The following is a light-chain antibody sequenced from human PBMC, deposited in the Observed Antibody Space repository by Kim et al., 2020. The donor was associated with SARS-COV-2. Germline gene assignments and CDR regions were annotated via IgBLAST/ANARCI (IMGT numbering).Light chain of an antibody. CDR1: QTVDRN. V-gene: IGKV3-15*01. CDR2: RAS. CDR3: QQFSKWPLT. J-gene: IGKJ4*01. Sequence: EIVMTQSPATLSVSPGERVTLSCRASQTVDRNLAWYQQKGGQPPRLLIYRASTRATDIPDRFSGSGSGTEFTLTIHSLRSEDSGNYYCQQFSKWPLTFGGGTKVEI.